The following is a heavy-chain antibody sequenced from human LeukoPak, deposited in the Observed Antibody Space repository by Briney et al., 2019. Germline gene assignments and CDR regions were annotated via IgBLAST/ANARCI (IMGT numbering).Heavy chain of an antibody. CDR3: ARDQMGGYCTGGCCPNWFDP. V-gene: IGHV3-33*01. J-gene: IGHJ5*02. CDR1: GFTFSRYG. D-gene: IGHD2-15*01. CDR2: IWYDGSNK. Sequence: PGRSLRLSCAASGFTFSRYGMHWVRQAPGKGLEWVAVIWYDGSNKYYADSVKGRFTISRDNSNNTLYLQMNSLRAEDTAVYYCARDQMGGYCTGGCCPNWFDPWGQGTLVTVSS.